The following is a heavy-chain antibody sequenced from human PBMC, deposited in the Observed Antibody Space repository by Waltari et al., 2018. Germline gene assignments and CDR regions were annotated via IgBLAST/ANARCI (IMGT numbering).Heavy chain of an antibody. CDR2: IRYDGSNK. J-gene: IGHJ6*02. CDR1: GFTFSSYG. Sequence: QVQLVEAGGGVVKPGGSLRLSCAASGFTFSSYGMHWVSQAPGKGLEWVAFIRYDGSNKYYADSVKGRFTISRDNSKNTLYLQMNSLRAEDTAVYYCAKWLNYYYYGMDVWGQGTTVTVSS. V-gene: IGHV3-30*02. D-gene: IGHD3-22*01. CDR3: AKWLNYYYYGMDV.